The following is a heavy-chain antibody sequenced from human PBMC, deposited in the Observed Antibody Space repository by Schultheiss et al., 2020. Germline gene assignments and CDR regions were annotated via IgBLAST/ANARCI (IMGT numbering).Heavy chain of an antibody. Sequence: ASVKVSCKASGYTFTGYYMHWVRQAPGQGLEWMGWMNPNSGNTGYAQKFQGRVTMTRNTSISTAYMELSSLRSEDTAVYYCASHEVGIVAGYGMDVWGQGTTVTVSS. V-gene: IGHV1-8*02. CDR1: GYTFTGYY. CDR3: ASHEVGIVAGYGMDV. CDR2: MNPNSGNT. D-gene: IGHD5-12*01. J-gene: IGHJ6*02.